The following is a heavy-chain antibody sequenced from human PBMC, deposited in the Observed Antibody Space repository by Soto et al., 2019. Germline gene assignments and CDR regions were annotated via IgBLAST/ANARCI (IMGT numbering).Heavy chain of an antibody. CDR2: ISWNSGSI. V-gene: IGHV3-9*01. CDR1: GFTFDDYA. D-gene: IGHD1-26*01. J-gene: IGHJ3*02. Sequence: GGSLRLSCAASGFTFDDYAMHWVRQAPGKGLEWVSGISWNSGSIGYADSVKGRFTISRDNAKNSLYLQVNSLRAEDTALYYCAKDIGSGSYPVDAFDIWGQGTMVTVSS. CDR3: AKDIGSGSYPVDAFDI.